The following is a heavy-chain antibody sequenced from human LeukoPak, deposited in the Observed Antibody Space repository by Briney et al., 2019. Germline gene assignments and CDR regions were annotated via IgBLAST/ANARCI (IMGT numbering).Heavy chain of an antibody. CDR1: GGSISSYY. D-gene: IGHD1-1*01. CDR3: AKTTTSYYYYMDV. Sequence: SETLSLTCTVSGGSISSYYWSWIRQPPGKGLEWIGYIYYSGSTNYNPSLKSRVTISIDTSKSQFSLKLTSVTAADTAVYYCAKTTTSYYYYMDVGGKAPTVPVSS. CDR2: IYYSGST. V-gene: IGHV4-59*08. J-gene: IGHJ6*03.